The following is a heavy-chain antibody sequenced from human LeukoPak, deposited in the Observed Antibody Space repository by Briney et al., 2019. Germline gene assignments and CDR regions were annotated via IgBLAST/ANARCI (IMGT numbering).Heavy chain of an antibody. CDR3: ARDPLGIAVAGINY. Sequence: GGSLRLSCAASGFTFSSYGMPWVRQAPGKGLEWVAVIWYDGSNKYYADSVKGRFTISRDNSKNTLYLQMNSLRAEDTAVYYCARDPLGIAVAGINYWGQGTLVTVSS. V-gene: IGHV3-33*01. CDR2: IWYDGSNK. J-gene: IGHJ4*02. CDR1: GFTFSSYG. D-gene: IGHD6-19*01.